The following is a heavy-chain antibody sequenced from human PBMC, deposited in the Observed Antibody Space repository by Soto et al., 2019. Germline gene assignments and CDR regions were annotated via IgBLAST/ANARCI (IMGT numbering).Heavy chain of an antibody. CDR3: ARGLRASFGVRLSYYYYGIDV. CDR1: DGSLSDYY. V-gene: IGHV4-34*01. D-gene: IGHD3-10*01. CDR2: ISHSGST. J-gene: IGHJ6*02. Sequence: SETLSLTCSLYDGSLSDYYWGWIRQSPGKGLEWIGEISHSGSTNYTPSLKSRVTISIDASKNQFSLKLTSVTAADTAVYYCARGLRASFGVRLSYYYYGIDVWGQGTTVTVSS.